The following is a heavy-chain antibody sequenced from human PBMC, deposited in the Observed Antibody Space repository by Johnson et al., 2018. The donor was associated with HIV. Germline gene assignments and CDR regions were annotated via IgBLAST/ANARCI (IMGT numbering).Heavy chain of an antibody. V-gene: IGHV3-53*01. J-gene: IGHJ3*01. CDR1: GFTVSSDY. CDR3: ARGFVRISMILVADAFDL. Sequence: VQLVESGGGLIQPGGSLRLSCAVSGFTVSSDYMSWVRQAPGKGLEWVSVIYSGGTTYYADSVKGRFTISRDTSKNTLYLQMNSLRGEDTALYYCARGFVRISMILVADAFDLWGQGTMVTVSS. CDR2: IYSGGTT. D-gene: IGHD3-22*01.